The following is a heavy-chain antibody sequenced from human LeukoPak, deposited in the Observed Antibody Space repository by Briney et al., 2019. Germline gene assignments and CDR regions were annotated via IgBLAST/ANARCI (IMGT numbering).Heavy chain of an antibody. CDR1: GYTFTGYY. J-gene: IGHJ4*02. Sequence: VASVKVSCKASGYTFTGYYMHWVRQAPGQGLEWMGWINPNSGGTNYAQKFQGRVTMTRDTSISTAYMELSRLRSDDTAVYYCAREVDYYDSSGYYGLDYWGQGTLVTVSS. D-gene: IGHD3-22*01. CDR3: AREVDYYDSSGYYGLDY. CDR2: INPNSGGT. V-gene: IGHV1-2*02.